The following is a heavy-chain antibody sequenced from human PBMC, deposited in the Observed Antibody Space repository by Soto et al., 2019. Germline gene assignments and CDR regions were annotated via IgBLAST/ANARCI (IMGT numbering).Heavy chain of an antibody. V-gene: IGHV1-8*01. Sequence: QVQLVQSGAEVKKPGASVKVSCKASGYTFTSYDINWVRQATGQGLEWMGWMNPNTANTDYAQKFQGRVTMTTTTSISTAHRELSRLRSDDAAVYYCAGVLAARCFDYWGQGTRVTVSS. CDR1: GYTFTSYD. CDR3: AGVLAARCFDY. CDR2: MNPNTANT. D-gene: IGHD6-6*01. J-gene: IGHJ4*02.